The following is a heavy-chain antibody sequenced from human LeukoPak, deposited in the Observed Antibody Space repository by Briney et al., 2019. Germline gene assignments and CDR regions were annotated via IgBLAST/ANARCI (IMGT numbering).Heavy chain of an antibody. Sequence: SETLSLTCTVSGGSISSCCWSWVRQPPGKGLEWIGYIYTSGSTDYNPSLKSRVTMSLDTSKNQLSMDLRFLTAADTAVYYCATSYDAKTAPYDLWGQGTLVTVSS. CDR2: IYTSGST. V-gene: IGHV4-4*09. J-gene: IGHJ5*02. D-gene: IGHD3-3*01. CDR1: GGSISSCC. CDR3: ATSYDAKTAPYDL.